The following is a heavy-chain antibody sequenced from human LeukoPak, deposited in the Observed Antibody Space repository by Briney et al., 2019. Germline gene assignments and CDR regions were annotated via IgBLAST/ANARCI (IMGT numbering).Heavy chain of an antibody. CDR2: INANTGNP. CDR1: GYTFTSYA. CDR3: ARDPYYYDSSGHDAFDI. V-gene: IGHV7-4-1*02. D-gene: IGHD3-22*01. J-gene: IGHJ3*02. Sequence: EASVKVSCKASGYTFTSYAMNWVRQAPGQGLEWMGWINANTGNPTYAQGFTGRFVFSLDTSVCTAYLQISSLKAEDTAVYYCARDPYYYDSSGHDAFDIWGQGTMVTVSS.